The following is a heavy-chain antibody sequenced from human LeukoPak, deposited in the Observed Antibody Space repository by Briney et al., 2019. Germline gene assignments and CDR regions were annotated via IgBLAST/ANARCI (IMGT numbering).Heavy chain of an antibody. CDR2: INHSGST. Sequence: PSETLSLTCAVYGESFSGYYWSWIRQPPGKGLEWIGEINHSGSTNYNPSLKSRVTISVDTSKNQFSLKLSSVTAADTAVYYCARGSDFWTRYFDYWGQGTLVTVSS. J-gene: IGHJ4*02. D-gene: IGHD3-3*01. CDR3: ARGSDFWTRYFDY. V-gene: IGHV4-34*01. CDR1: GESFSGYY.